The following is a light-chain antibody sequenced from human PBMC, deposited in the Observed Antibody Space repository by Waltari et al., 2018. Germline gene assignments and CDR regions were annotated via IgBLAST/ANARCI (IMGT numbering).Light chain of an antibody. CDR2: RAS. CDR3: QQYDSFPLT. V-gene: IGKV1-5*03. Sequence: DIHMTQSPSTLSSSIGDTIPITCRVSQSISSWLAWYQQKPGKAPKVLIFRASTLEDGVPSRFSGGGSGTKFTLIISSLRPDDFATYYCQQYDSFPLTFGGGTRVEIK. CDR1: QSISSW. J-gene: IGKJ4*01.